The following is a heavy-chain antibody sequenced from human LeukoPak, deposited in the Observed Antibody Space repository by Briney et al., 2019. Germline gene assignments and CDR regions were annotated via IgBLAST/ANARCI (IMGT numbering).Heavy chain of an antibody. CDR3: ARDRPIVLTAMGAFDI. V-gene: IGHV4-59*01. D-gene: IGHD2-8*01. CDR1: GGSISSYY. J-gene: IGHJ3*02. Sequence: PSETLSLTCTVSGGSISSYYWSWIRQPPGKGLEWIGYIYYSGSTNYNPSLKSRVTISVDTSKNQFSLKLSSVTAADTAVYYCARDRPIVLTAMGAFDIWGQGTMVTVSS. CDR2: IYYSGST.